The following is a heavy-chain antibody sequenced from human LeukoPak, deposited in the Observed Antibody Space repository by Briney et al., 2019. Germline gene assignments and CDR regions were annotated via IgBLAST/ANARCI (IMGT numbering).Heavy chain of an antibody. CDR1: GFTFSSYS. V-gene: IGHV3-21*01. D-gene: IGHD6-25*01. J-gene: IGHJ4*02. Sequence: GGSLRLSCAASGFTFSSYSMNWVRQAPGKGLEWVSSISGSSSYIYYADSVKGRFTISRDNAKNSLYLQMNSLRAEDTAVYYCARDSGGTASPDYWGQGTLVTVSS. CDR2: ISGSSSYI. CDR3: ARDSGGTASPDY.